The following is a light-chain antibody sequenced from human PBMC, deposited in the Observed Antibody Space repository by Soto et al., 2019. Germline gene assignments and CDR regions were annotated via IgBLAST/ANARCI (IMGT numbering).Light chain of an antibody. CDR1: RNIGSW. V-gene: IGKV1-5*03. Sequence: DIQMTQSPSTLSASIGDRVTITCRASRNIGSWLAWYQQKAGKAPNLLIYKASTLETGVPSRFSGSASGTEFTLTISSLQPDDFATYYCQQHANYPITFGGGIKVDIK. CDR2: KAS. CDR3: QQHANYPIT. J-gene: IGKJ4*01.